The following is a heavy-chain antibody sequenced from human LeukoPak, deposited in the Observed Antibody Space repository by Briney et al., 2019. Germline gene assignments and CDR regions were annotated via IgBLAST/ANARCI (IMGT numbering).Heavy chain of an antibody. V-gene: IGHV7-4-1*01. J-gene: IGHJ4*02. CDR3: ARADYDEPFDY. D-gene: IGHD4-17*01. CDR2: INTNTVNP. Sequence: CIACINTNTVNPTYAQGFTGRFVFSLDTSVSTAYLQICSLKAEDTAVYYCARADYDEPFDYWGQGTLVTVSS.